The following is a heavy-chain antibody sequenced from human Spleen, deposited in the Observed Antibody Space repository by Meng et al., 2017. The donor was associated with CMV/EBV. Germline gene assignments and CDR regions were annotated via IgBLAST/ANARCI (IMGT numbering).Heavy chain of an antibody. CDR1: FISYA. CDR3: ARGSPYCTGGSCYSDYFDY. CDR2: IIPLFGTA. D-gene: IGHD2-15*01. J-gene: IGHJ4*02. V-gene: IGHV1-69*05. Sequence: FISYAISWVRQAPGQGLEWMGGIIPLFGTANYAQKFQGRVTIITDESTNTAYMELISLRSEDTAVYYCARGSPYCTGGSCYSDYFDYWGQGTLVTVSS.